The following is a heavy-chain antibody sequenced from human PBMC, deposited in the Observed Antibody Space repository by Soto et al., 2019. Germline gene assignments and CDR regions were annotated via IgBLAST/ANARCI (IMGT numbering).Heavy chain of an antibody. J-gene: IGHJ2*01. CDR1: DGYTRTVGHI. V-gene: IGHV4-31*02. D-gene: IGHD3-10*01. Sequence: SDGYTRTVGHIPSCVRQQKGKGLEWIGYIYYSGSTYYNPSLKSRVTISVDTSKNQFSLKLSSVTAADTAVYYCARDPVPFFFFFKWYGDHRNLLSFPTRRSSDL. CDR2: IYYSGST. CDR3: ARDPVPFFFFFKWYGDHRNLLSFPTRRSSDL.